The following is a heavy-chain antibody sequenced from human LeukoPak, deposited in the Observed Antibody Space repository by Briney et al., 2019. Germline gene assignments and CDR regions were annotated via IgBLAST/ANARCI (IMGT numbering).Heavy chain of an antibody. D-gene: IGHD6-19*01. J-gene: IGHJ3*02. CDR1: GYTSTGYY. CDR3: ARVGEQWLANDAFDI. Sequence: ASVKVSCKASGYTSTGYYMHWVRQAPGQGLEWVGWINPNSGGTNYAQKFQGRVTMTRDTSISTAYMELSRLRSDDTAVYYCARVGEQWLANDAFDIWGQGTMVTVSS. V-gene: IGHV1-2*02. CDR2: INPNSGGT.